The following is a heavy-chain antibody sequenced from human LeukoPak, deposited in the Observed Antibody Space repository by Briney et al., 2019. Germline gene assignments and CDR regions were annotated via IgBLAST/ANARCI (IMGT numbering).Heavy chain of an antibody. D-gene: IGHD1-1*01. Sequence: SQTLSLTCAVSGGSISSGGYSWSWIRQPPGKGLEWIGYIYHSGSTYYNPSLKSRDTISVDRSKNQFSLKLSSVTAADTAVYYCARGGTGTTPFDYWGQGTLVTVSS. CDR3: ARGGTGTTPFDY. J-gene: IGHJ4*02. CDR1: GGSISSGGYS. CDR2: IYHSGST. V-gene: IGHV4-30-2*01.